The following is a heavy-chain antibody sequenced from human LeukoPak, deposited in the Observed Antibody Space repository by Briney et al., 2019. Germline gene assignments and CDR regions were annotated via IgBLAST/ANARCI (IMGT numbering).Heavy chain of an antibody. CDR2: IYYSGST. V-gene: IGHV4-39*07. CDR3: ARDPFGDY. D-gene: IGHD3-10*01. CDR1: GDSISSSSSY. Sequence: MSSETLSLTCTVSGDSISSSSSYWGWIRQPPGEGLEWIGSIYYSGSTYYNTSLKSRVTISVDTSKNQFSLKLSSVTAADTAVYYCARDPFGDYWGQGTLVTVSS. J-gene: IGHJ4*02.